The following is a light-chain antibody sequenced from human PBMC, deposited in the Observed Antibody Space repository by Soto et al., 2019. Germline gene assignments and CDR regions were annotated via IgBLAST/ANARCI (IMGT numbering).Light chain of an antibody. CDR2: SAS. CDR3: LQYRSFPWT. V-gene: IGKV1-17*01. J-gene: IGKJ1*01. CDR1: QDIKYD. Sequence: DIQMTQSPSSLSASVGDKVTITCRASQDIKYDLGWYQQKPGTAPKRLIYSASSLQSGVPSRFSGSGSETEFTLTISSLQPEDFATYYCLQYRSFPWTFGQGTKVEIK.